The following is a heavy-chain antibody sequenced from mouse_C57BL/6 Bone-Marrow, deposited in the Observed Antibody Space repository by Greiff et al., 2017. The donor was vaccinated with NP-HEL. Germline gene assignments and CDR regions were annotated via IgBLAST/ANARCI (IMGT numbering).Heavy chain of an antibody. J-gene: IGHJ2*01. CDR1: GFNIKDDY. V-gene: IGHV14-4*01. CDR2: IDPENGDT. D-gene: IGHD2-4*01. CDR3: TSVYYDYGDY. Sequence: EVQLQQSGAELVRPGASVKLSCTASGFNIKDDYMHWVKQRPEQGLEWIGWIDPENGDTEYASKFQGKATITADTSSNTAYLQLSSLTSEDTAVYYCTSVYYDYGDYWGQGTTLTVSS.